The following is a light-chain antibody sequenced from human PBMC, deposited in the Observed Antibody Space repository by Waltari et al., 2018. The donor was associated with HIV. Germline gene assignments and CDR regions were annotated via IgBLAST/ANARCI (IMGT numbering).Light chain of an antibody. J-gene: IGLJ2*01. Sequence: QSVLTPPPSVSAAPGPNVTISCAGSSSNFVNNYLPCYQQAPETAPKHLINDNNKRPSGIPERFFGSKSGTTATLRSTGLQTGDEDAYYCGTWDSSLSAVVFGGATKLTVL. CDR1: SSNFVNNY. V-gene: IGLV1-51*01. CDR2: DNN. CDR3: GTWDSSLSAVV.